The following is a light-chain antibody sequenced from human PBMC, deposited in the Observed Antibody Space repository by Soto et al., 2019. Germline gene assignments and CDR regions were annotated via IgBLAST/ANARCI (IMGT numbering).Light chain of an antibody. J-gene: IGKJ5*01. Sequence: EIVLTQSPATLSLSPGERATLSCRASQSVSSYLAWYQQKPGQAPRLLIYDASNRATGIPARFSGSGSGTDFTLTISSLEPEDFAVYYCQQRSNWPLITLGQGTRLEMK. CDR1: QSVSSY. CDR2: DAS. CDR3: QQRSNWPLIT. V-gene: IGKV3-11*01.